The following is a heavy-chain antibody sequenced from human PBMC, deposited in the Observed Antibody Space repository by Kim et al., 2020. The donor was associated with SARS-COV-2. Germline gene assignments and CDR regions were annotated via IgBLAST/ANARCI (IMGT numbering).Heavy chain of an antibody. D-gene: IGHD2-2*01. J-gene: IGHJ6*01. CDR2: IFDSGDT. V-gene: IGHV4-31*03. Sequence: SETLSLTCTVSAGSLSSGAYYWTWIRQHPGRGLEWIGNIFDSGDTDYNPSLKGRIIISLDTAENQLSLEVNSVTAADAAVYYCARQASSRPLRRGAALAPKYYYYYGLDDWGQRTTVIVSS. CDR3: ARQASSRPLRRGAALAPKYYYYYGLDD. CDR1: AGSLSSGAYY.